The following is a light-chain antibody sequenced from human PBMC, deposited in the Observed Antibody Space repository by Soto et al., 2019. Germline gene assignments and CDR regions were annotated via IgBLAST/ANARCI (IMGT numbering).Light chain of an antibody. Sequence: DIPMTQSPSSLSASVGDRVTITCRASQSISTYLNRYQQKPRKAPKLFNYAASGLQSGVPSRFSVSRSGTDFTVTISNLQPEDFASYYCQQSYNIPRTFGQGTKVEIK. CDR1: QSISTY. CDR3: QQSYNIPRT. CDR2: AAS. V-gene: IGKV1-39*01. J-gene: IGKJ1*01.